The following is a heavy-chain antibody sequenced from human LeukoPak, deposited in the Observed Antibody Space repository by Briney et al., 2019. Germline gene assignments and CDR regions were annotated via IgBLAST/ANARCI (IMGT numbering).Heavy chain of an antibody. CDR3: ARDPGGYRIFDY. D-gene: IGHD5-12*01. V-gene: IGHV4-59*01. Sequence: PSEALSLTCNFSGGSINDYYWAWLRQPPGKGLEWIGYIHSSGYTSYTPSLKSRVTISLDTSKNQFSLTLSSLTAADTAVYYCARDPGGYRIFDYWGQGTLVTVSS. CDR2: IHSSGYT. CDR1: GGSINDYY. J-gene: IGHJ4*02.